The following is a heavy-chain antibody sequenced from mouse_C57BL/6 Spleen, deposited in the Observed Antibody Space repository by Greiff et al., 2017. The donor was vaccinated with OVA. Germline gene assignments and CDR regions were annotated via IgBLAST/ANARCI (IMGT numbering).Heavy chain of an antibody. CDR1: GYSITSGYY. CDR3: ARYYYGSRGYFDV. D-gene: IGHD1-1*01. CDR2: ISYDGSN. J-gene: IGHJ1*03. Sequence: EVKLVESGPGLVKPSQSLSLTCSVTGYSITSGYYWNWIRQFPGNKLEWMGYISYDGSNNYNPSLKNRISITRDTSKNQFFLKLNSVTTEDTATYYCARYYYGSRGYFDVWGTGTTVTVSS. V-gene: IGHV3-6*01.